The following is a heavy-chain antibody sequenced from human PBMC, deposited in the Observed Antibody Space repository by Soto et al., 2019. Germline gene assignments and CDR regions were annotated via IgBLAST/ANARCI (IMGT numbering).Heavy chain of an antibody. V-gene: IGHV4-59*01. CDR1: GCSFNTYY. J-gene: IGHJ4*02. CDR2: IYSSGRT. Sequence: SETLSLTCTVSGCSFNTYYWSWIRQPPGKGLEWIGYIYSSGRTSYNPSLESRVTISVDTSKNQFSLRLNSVTAADTAVYYCARERGPLSYCDYWGQGTLVTVSS. CDR3: ARERGPLSYCDY. D-gene: IGHD3-16*01.